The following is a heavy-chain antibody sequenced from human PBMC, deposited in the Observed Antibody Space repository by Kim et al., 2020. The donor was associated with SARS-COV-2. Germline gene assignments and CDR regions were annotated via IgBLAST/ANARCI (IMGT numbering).Heavy chain of an antibody. CDR2: IFGSGAT. CDR3: ARKLLWFGDNGMDV. J-gene: IGHJ6*02. CDR1: GFSVSTND. D-gene: IGHD3-10*01. V-gene: IGHV3-53*01. Sequence: GGSLRLSCAASGFSVSTNDMSWVRQAPGKGLEWVATIFGSGATSFADSAKGRFTISRDNSKNTLYLQMNSLRAEDTAAYHCARKLLWFGDNGMDVWGQGITVTVSS.